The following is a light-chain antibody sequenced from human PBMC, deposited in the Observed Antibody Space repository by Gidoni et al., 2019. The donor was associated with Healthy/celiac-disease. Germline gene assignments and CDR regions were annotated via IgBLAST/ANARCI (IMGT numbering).Light chain of an antibody. CDR3: QQYGSSPPFT. J-gene: IGKJ3*01. CDR1: QSVSSSY. CDR2: GAS. V-gene: IGKV3-20*01. Sequence: EIVLTQSPGTLSLSPGERATLSCRASQSVSSSYLAWYQQKPGQAPRLLIYGASSRATGIPDRFSGSWSATDFTLTISRLDPEAFAVYYCQQYGSSPPFTFGPGTKVDI.